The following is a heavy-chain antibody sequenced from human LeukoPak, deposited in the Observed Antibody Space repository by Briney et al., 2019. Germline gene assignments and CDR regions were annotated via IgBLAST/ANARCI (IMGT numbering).Heavy chain of an antibody. CDR2: IFHSGST. V-gene: IGHV4-4*07. CDR1: GGSISSYY. Sequence: SETLSLTCTVSGGSISSYYWSWTRQPAGKGLEWIGSIFHSGSTYYSPSLKSRVTISIDTSKNQYSLKLTSVTAADTAVYYCARGSSGYDTAWGQGMLVTVSS. D-gene: IGHD5-12*01. CDR3: ARGSSGYDTA. J-gene: IGHJ5*02.